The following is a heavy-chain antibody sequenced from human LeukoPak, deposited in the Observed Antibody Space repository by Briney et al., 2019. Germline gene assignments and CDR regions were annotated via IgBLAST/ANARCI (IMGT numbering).Heavy chain of an antibody. Sequence: SETLSLTCTASGGSISSHYWSWIRQPPGKGLEWIGYIYYTGSTDFNPSLRSRVSFSLDTSKNQFSLTLTSVTAADTAVYYCATRPADSAWHPFFDFWGQGILVTVSS. J-gene: IGHJ4*02. V-gene: IGHV4-59*11. CDR1: GGSISSHY. CDR2: IYYTGST. CDR3: ATRPADSAWHPFFDF. D-gene: IGHD5-18*01.